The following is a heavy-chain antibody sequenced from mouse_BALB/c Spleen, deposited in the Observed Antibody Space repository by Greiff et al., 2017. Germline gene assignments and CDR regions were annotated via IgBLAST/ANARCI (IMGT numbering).Heavy chain of an antibody. CDR1: GFSLTSYG. Sequence: QVHVKQSGPGLVAPSQSLSITCTVSGFSLTSYGVHWVRQPPGKGLEWLGVIWAGGSTNYNSALMSRLSISKDNSKSQVFLKMNSLQTDDTAMYYCASGATRITTGFAYWGQGTLVTVSA. CDR2: IWAGGST. V-gene: IGHV2-9*02. CDR3: ASGATRITTGFAY. J-gene: IGHJ3*01. D-gene: IGHD2-4*01.